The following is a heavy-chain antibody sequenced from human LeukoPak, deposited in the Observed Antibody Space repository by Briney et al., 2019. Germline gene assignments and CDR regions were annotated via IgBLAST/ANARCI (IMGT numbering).Heavy chain of an antibody. Sequence: MAGGSLRLSCAASGFSFSNAWMSWVRQAPGKGLEWVGRIRSKIDGGTTDYAAPVKGRFTISRDDSQNMLYLQMNSLKTEDTAVYYCITLLMTAPGEVPPGGQGTLVTVSS. CDR3: ITLLMTAPGEVPP. CDR2: IRSKIDGGTT. V-gene: IGHV3-15*01. D-gene: IGHD6-13*01. CDR1: GFSFSNAW. J-gene: IGHJ4*02.